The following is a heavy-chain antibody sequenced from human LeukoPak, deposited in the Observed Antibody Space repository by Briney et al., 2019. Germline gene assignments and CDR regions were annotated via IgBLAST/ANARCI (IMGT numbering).Heavy chain of an antibody. CDR1: GGSINSYY. V-gene: IGHV4-59*08. J-gene: IGHJ4*02. Sequence: PSEALSLTCTVSGGSINSYYWSWIRQPPGKELEWVGYNYYSGRTYYNPSLKSRVTISVETTKNQFSLKLTSVSGADTGVYYCARLSGCPRPPFDFWGQGTLVTVSS. D-gene: IGHD1-26*01. CDR2: NYYSGRT. CDR3: ARLSGCPRPPFDF.